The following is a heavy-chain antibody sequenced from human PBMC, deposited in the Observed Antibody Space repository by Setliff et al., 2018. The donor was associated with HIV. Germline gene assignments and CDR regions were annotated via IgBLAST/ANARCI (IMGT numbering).Heavy chain of an antibody. D-gene: IGHD3-10*01. J-gene: IGHJ5*02. CDR1: GGTFRSYG. CDR3: ARERSALLWKNWFDP. V-gene: IGHV1-69*13. CDR2: VIPMFPTV. Sequence: SVKVSCKASGGTFRSYGISWVRQAPGQGLEWVGGVIPMFPTVNYAQRFQGRVTITADESTSTAYMELSSLRSEDTAVYYCARERSALLWKNWFDPWGQGTLVTVSS.